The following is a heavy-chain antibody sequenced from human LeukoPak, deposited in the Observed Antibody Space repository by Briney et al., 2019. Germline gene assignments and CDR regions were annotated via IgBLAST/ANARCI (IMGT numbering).Heavy chain of an antibody. V-gene: IGHV3-66*01. CDR3: ARDPSDGINV. D-gene: IGHD6-6*01. CDR2: FYSGGSR. Sequence: QAGGSLRLSCAASGFTVSTNYMSWVRQAPGKGLEWASIFYSGGSRYYADSVKGRFTISRDTSKNTLYLQMNSLRVEDTAVYYCARDPSDGINVWGQGTTVTVSS. J-gene: IGHJ6*02. CDR1: GFTVSTNY.